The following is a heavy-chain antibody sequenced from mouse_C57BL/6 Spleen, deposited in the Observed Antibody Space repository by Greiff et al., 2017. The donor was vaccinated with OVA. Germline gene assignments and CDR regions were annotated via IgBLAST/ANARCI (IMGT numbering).Heavy chain of an antibody. CDR3: ASIYYYGSSPHYYAMDY. CDR2: ISSGSSTI. D-gene: IGHD1-1*01. Sequence: DVMLVESGGGLVKPGGSLKLSCAASGFTFSDYGMHWVRQAPEKGLEWVAYISSGSSTIYYADTVKGRFTISRDNAKNTLFLQMTSLRSEDTAMYYCASIYYYGSSPHYYAMDYWGQGTSVTVSS. CDR1: GFTFSDYG. J-gene: IGHJ4*01. V-gene: IGHV5-17*01.